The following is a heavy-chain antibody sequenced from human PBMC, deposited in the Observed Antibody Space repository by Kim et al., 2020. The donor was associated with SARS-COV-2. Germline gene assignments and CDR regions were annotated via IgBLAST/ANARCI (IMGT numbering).Heavy chain of an antibody. Sequence: ASVKVSCKTSGYTFTNYYMHWVRQAPGQGLEWMGIINPGSGSTGYAQKFQGRVTMTRDTSTSTVYMELSSLTSEDTAVYYCARATAGALLSVGEHWGQGTLVTVSS. J-gene: IGHJ1*01. CDR3: ARATAGALLSVGEH. V-gene: IGHV1-46*01. CDR2: INPGSGST. CDR1: GYTFTNYY. D-gene: IGHD3-16*01.